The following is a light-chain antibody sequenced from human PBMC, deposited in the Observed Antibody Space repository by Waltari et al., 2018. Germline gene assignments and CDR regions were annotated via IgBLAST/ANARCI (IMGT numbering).Light chain of an antibody. Sequence: QSALTQPPSASGSPGQSVTIPCTGTSRAVGGYNYVSWYQQHPGKAPKLMIYEVSKRPSGVPDRFSGSKSGNTASLTVSGLQAEDEADYYCSSYAGSNILVFGGGTKLTVL. CDR2: EVS. V-gene: IGLV2-8*01. J-gene: IGLJ3*02. CDR3: SSYAGSNILV. CDR1: SRAVGGYNY.